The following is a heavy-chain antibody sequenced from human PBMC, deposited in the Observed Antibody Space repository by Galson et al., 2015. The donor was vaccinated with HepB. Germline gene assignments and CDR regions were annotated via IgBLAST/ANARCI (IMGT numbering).Heavy chain of an antibody. J-gene: IGHJ5*02. D-gene: IGHD2-15*01. V-gene: IGHV3-23*01. CDR3: AKGGRDCSGGACHRRTNWFDP. CDR1: GFTFNINA. Sequence: SLRLSCAASGFTFNINALSWIRQPPGRGLEWVSRITSGDAYTYYAGSVKGRFTISRDDSKNTMYLQMNSLGAEDTAVYFCAKGGRDCSGGACHRRTNWFDPWGRGTLVTVSS. CDR2: ITSGDAYT.